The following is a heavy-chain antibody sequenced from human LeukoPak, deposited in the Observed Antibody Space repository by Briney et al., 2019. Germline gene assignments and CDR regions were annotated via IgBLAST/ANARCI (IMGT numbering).Heavy chain of an antibody. D-gene: IGHD3-22*01. V-gene: IGHV3-23*01. CDR1: GFTFNNYA. J-gene: IGHJ4*02. Sequence: QPGGSLRLSCTASGFTFNNYAMHWVRQAPRKGLEWVAGIFGSGGSAHYADSVKGRFTISRDNSKNTVYLQMDSLRGEDTAVYYCTKTTTGYSSGQYPGWPADHWGQGALVTVSS. CDR3: TKTTTGYSSGQYPGWPADH. CDR2: IFGSGGSA.